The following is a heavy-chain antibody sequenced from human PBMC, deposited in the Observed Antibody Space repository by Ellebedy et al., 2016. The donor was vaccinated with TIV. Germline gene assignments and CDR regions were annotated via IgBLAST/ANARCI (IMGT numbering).Heavy chain of an antibody. CDR3: AKDRSRVVVVAASMSAFDI. J-gene: IGHJ3*02. D-gene: IGHD2-15*01. CDR2: ISGSGDTT. CDR1: GFTFSSYA. V-gene: IGHV3-23*01. Sequence: GGSLRLSXAASGFTFSSYAMSWVRQAPGKGLEWVSAISGSGDTTHYADSVKGRFTISRDNSKNTLYLQMNSLRAEDTAVYYCAKDRSRVVVVAASMSAFDIWGQGTMVTVSS.